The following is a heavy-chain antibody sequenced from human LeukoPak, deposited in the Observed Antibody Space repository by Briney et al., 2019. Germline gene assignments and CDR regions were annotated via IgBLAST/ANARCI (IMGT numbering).Heavy chain of an antibody. J-gene: IGHJ4*02. Sequence: PGESLRLSCAASGFTFSNSWMSWVRQAPGKGLEWLAFIKLDGSEKYYVDSAKGRFTVSRDNAKESLYLQMNILRVEDTAVYYCARNAPLDYWGQGTLVTVSS. CDR3: ARNAPLDY. D-gene: IGHD2-2*01. V-gene: IGHV3-7*01. CDR1: GFTFSNSW. CDR2: IKLDGSEK.